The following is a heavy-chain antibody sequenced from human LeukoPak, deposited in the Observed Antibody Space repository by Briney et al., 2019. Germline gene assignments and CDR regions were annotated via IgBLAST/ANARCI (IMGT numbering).Heavy chain of an antibody. V-gene: IGHV3-11*01. CDR2: ISSSGSTI. CDR3: ASHSSGWYSRRYFDY. J-gene: IGHJ4*02. D-gene: IGHD6-19*01. CDR1: GFTFSDYY. Sequence: PGGSVRLSCAASGFTFSDYYMSWIRQARGKGLEWVSYISSSGSTIYYADSVKGRFIISRDNAKNSLYLQMNSLRAEDTAVYYCASHSSGWYSRRYFDYWGQGTLVTVSS.